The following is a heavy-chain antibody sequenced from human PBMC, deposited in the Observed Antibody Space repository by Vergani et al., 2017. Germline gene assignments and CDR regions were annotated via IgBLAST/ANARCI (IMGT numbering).Heavy chain of an antibody. J-gene: IGHJ6*03. D-gene: IGHD6-13*01. CDR3: AKGIAAAGWYYYYYMDV. CDR2: ISGSGGST. V-gene: IGHV3-23*01. Sequence: EVQLLESGGTLIQPGGSLRLSCAASGFTFTNYAMSWVRQAPGKGLERVSAISGSGGSTYYADSVKGRCNISRDNYKNTLYLQMNSLRAEDTAVYYCAKGIAAAGWYYYYYMDVWGKGTTVTVSS. CDR1: GFTFTNYA.